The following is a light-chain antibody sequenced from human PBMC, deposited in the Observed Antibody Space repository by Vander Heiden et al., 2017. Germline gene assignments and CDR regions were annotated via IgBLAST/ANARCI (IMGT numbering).Light chain of an antibody. CDR1: QSAFYSSNNKNN. J-gene: IGKJ1*01. CDR2: RAS. V-gene: IGKV4-1*01. CDR3: QQSVT. Sequence: VITQSPDSLAVSLGERATISCRSSQSAFYSSNNKNNLAWYQQKPGQPPKLTNYRASTRASGVPDRFTGSGSGTDFTLTISSLQAEDVAVYYCQQSVTFGRGTKVEI.